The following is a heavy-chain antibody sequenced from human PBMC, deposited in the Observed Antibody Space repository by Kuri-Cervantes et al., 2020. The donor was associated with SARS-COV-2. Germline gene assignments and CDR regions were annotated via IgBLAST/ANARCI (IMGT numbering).Heavy chain of an antibody. CDR2: ISSSSSTI. V-gene: IGHV3-48*01. J-gene: IGHJ4*02. Sequence: GGSLRLSCAASEFTFSSYAMHWVRQAPGKGLEWVSYISSSSSTIYYADSVKGRFTISRDNAKNSLYLQMNSLRAEDTAVYYCASLAAAGSFDYWGQGTLVTVSS. CDR1: EFTFSSYA. D-gene: IGHD6-13*01. CDR3: ASLAAAGSFDY.